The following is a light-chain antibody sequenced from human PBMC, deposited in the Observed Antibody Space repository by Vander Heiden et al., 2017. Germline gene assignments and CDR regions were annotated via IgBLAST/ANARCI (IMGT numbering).Light chain of an antibody. J-gene: IGLJ2*01. V-gene: IGLV1-40*01. Sequence: QSVLTQPPSASGAPGQRVTLSCTGSSSNIGAGYDVHWYQQLPGTAPKLLIYGNSNRPSGVPDRFSGSKSGTSASLAITGLQAEDEADYYCQSYDSSLSGVVFGGGTKLTVL. CDR3: QSYDSSLSGVV. CDR1: SSNIGAGYD. CDR2: GNS.